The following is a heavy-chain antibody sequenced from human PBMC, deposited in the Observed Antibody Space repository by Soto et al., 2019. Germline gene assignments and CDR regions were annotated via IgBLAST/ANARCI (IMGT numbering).Heavy chain of an antibody. J-gene: IGHJ1*01. CDR2: ISYDGSNK. D-gene: IGHD6-13*01. V-gene: IGHV3-30-3*01. Sequence: GGSLRLSCAASGFTFSSYAMHWVRQAPGKGLEWVAVISYDGSNKYYADSVKGRFTISRDNSKNTLYLQMNSLRAEDTAVYYCASPSPYSSTFQHLGQGTLVTVS. CDR3: ASPSPYSSTFQH. CDR1: GFTFSSYA.